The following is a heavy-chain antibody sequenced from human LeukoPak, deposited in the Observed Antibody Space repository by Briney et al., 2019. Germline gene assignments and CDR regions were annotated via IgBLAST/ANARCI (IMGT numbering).Heavy chain of an antibody. V-gene: IGHV3-74*01. CDR2: INSDGSIT. Sequence: GGSLRLSCAASGFTFSRNWMHWVRQAPGKGLVWVSRINSDGSITNYADSVKGRFTISRDNAKNTLYLQMNSLRAEDTAVYYCARVPGYDSSGYYYYWYFDLWGRGTLVTVSS. CDR1: GFTFSRNW. CDR3: ARVPGYDSSGYYYYWYFDL. J-gene: IGHJ2*01. D-gene: IGHD3-22*01.